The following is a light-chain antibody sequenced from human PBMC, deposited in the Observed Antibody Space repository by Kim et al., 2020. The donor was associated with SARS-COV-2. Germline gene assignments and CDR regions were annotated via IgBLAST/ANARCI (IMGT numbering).Light chain of an antibody. CDR3: NSRDNNDNVL. CDR1: SLRTYY. V-gene: IGLV3-19*01. J-gene: IGLJ2*01. Sequence: VALRQTVRITCLGYSLRTYYTSWCQQKPGQAPIVLFYGKNNRPSGIPDRFSGSSSGNTASLTITATQAGDEADYYCNSRDNNDNVLFGGGTQLTVL. CDR2: GKN.